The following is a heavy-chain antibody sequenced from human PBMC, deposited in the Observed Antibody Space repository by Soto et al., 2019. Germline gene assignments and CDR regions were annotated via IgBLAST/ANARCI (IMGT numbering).Heavy chain of an antibody. V-gene: IGHV3-64*01. Sequence: GGSLRLSCAASGFTFSSYAMHWVRQAPGKGLEYVSAISSNGGSTYYANSVKGRFTISRDNSKNTLYLQMGSLRAEDMAVYYCAGSSDYRAYYYYYMDVWGKGTTVTVSS. D-gene: IGHD4-4*01. CDR2: ISSNGGST. CDR1: GFTFSSYA. J-gene: IGHJ6*03. CDR3: AGSSDYRAYYYYYMDV.